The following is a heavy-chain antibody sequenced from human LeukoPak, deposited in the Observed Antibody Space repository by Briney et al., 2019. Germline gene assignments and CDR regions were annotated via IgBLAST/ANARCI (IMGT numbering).Heavy chain of an antibody. CDR2: INPNSGGT. V-gene: IGHV1-2*06. Sequence: ASVKVSCKASGGTFSSYAISWVRQAPGQGLEWMGRINPNSGGTNYAQKFQGRVTMTRDTSISTAYMELSRLRSDDTAVYYCARARYCSSTSCLNWFDPWGQGTLVTVSS. CDR3: ARARYCSSTSCLNWFDP. J-gene: IGHJ5*02. CDR1: GGTFSSYA. D-gene: IGHD2-2*01.